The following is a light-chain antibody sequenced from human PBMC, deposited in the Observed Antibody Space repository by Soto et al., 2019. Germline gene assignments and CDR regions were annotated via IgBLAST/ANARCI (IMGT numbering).Light chain of an antibody. Sequence: IQLTQSPSSLSASVGDRVTITCRASQGISSYLAWYQQKPGKAPKLLIYAASTLQSGVPSRFSGSGSGTDFTLTISSLQPEDFVTYYCQQLNSYPSFGGGTKVEIK. CDR3: QQLNSYPS. J-gene: IGKJ4*01. CDR1: QGISSY. CDR2: AAS. V-gene: IGKV1-9*01.